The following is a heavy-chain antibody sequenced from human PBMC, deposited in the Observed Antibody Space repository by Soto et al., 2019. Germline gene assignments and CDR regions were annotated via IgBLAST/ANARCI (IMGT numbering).Heavy chain of an antibody. CDR1: GYTFTSYA. CDR3: ARVGLHWVDLAAAATDFDY. Sequence: ASVKVSCKASGYTFTSYAMHWVRQAPGQRLEWMGWINAGNGNTKYSQKFQGRVTITRDTSASTAYMELSSLRSEDTAVYYCARVGLHWVDLAAAATDFDYWGQGTLVTVSS. J-gene: IGHJ4*02. D-gene: IGHD6-13*01. CDR2: INAGNGNT. V-gene: IGHV1-3*01.